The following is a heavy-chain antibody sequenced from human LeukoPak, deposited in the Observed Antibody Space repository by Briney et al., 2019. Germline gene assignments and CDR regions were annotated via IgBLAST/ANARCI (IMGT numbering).Heavy chain of an antibody. CDR3: ARDGGFEYFDY. J-gene: IGHJ4*02. CDR2: ISSSSSTI. Sequence: PGGSLRLSCAASGFTFSSYSMNWVRQAPGKGLEWVSYISSSSSTIYYADSVKGRFTISRDNAKNSLYLQMNSLRAEDTAVYYCARDGGFEYFDYWGQGTLVTVSS. V-gene: IGHV3-48*04. CDR1: GFTFSSYS. D-gene: IGHD3-16*01.